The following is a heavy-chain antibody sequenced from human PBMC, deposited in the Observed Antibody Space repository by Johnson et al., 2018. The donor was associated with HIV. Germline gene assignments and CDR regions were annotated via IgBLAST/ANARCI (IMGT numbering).Heavy chain of an antibody. CDR3: ARALTGAAAGDDAFDI. V-gene: IGHV3-30*02. D-gene: IGHD6-13*01. CDR2: IRYDGSNK. Sequence: VKLVESGGGVVQPGRSLRLSCAASGFTFSSYDMHWVRQAPGKGLEWVAFIRYDGSNKYYADSVKGRFTISRDNSKNTLYLQMNSLRAEDTAVYYCARALTGAAAGDDAFDIWGQGTMVTVSS. J-gene: IGHJ3*02. CDR1: GFTFSSYD.